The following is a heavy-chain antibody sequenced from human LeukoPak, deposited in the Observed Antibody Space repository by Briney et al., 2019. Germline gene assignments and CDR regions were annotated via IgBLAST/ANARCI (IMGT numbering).Heavy chain of an antibody. Sequence: SETLSLTCAVYGGSFSDNYWSWIRQSPGKGLEWIGEINHSGSTNYNPSLKSRVTISIDTSKNQFSLKLASVTAADTAVYYCAREGGTPESYTCDSRSYCSDFIGYWGPGTLVTVSS. CDR2: INHSGST. D-gene: IGHD3-10*01. V-gene: IGHV4-34*01. J-gene: IGHJ4*02. CDR3: AREGGTPESYTCDSRSYCSDFIGY. CDR1: GGSFSDNY.